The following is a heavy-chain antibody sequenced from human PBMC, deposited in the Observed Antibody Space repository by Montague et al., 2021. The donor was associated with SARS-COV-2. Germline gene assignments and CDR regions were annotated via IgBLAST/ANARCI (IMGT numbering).Heavy chain of an antibody. J-gene: IGHJ5*02. CDR1: GNSVSSNSAA. D-gene: IGHD2-8*01. V-gene: IGHV6-1*01. Sequence: CAISGNSVSSNSAAWNWIRQSPSRGLKWLGRTYYRSKWYNDYAVSVKSRITINPDTSKNQFSLQLSSVTPEDTAVYYCARDDPYCANGVCYTGNWFDPWGQGTLVTVSS. CDR2: TYYRSKWYN. CDR3: ARDDPYCANGVCYTGNWFDP.